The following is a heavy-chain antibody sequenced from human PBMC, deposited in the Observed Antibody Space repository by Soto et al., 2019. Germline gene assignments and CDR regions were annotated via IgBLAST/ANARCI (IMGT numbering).Heavy chain of an antibody. D-gene: IGHD6-19*01. J-gene: IGHJ4*02. CDR3: AREGSIAVAGDY. V-gene: IGHV3-30-3*01. Sequence: QVQLVESGGGVVQPGRSLRLSCAASGFTFSSYAMHWFRQAPGKGLEWVAVISYDGSNKYYADSVKGRFTISRDNSKNTLYLQMNSLRAEDTAVYYCAREGSIAVAGDYWGQGTLVTVSS. CDR2: ISYDGSNK. CDR1: GFTFSSYA.